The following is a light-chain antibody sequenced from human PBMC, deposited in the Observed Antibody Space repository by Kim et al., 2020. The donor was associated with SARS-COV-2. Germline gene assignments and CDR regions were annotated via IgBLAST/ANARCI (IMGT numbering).Light chain of an antibody. CDR2: DTS. J-gene: IGKJ2*01. CDR1: QDINNY. V-gene: IGKV1-33*01. CDR3: QQYANQYT. Sequence: DIQMTQSPSSLSASVGDRITITCQASQDINNYLNWYQQKPGKAPKLLIYDTSNLETGVPSRFSGSGSATDFTFTISSLQPEDTATYYCQQYANQYTFGQGTKVDIK.